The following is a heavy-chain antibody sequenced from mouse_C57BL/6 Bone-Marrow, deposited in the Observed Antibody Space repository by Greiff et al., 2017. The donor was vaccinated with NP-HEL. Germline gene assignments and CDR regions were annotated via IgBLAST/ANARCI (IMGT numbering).Heavy chain of an antibody. D-gene: IGHD1-1*01. Sequence: QVPLQQSGPELVKPGASVTLSCNASGYTFTSYDINWVKQRPGQGLEWIGWIYPRDGRTKYNEKFYGKATLTVDTSSSTAYMERHSLRSEDSAVYFCAREGVLLFDYWGQGTTLTVSS. CDR2: IYPRDGRT. CDR1: GYTFTSYD. CDR3: AREGVLLFDY. J-gene: IGHJ2*01. V-gene: IGHV1-85*01.